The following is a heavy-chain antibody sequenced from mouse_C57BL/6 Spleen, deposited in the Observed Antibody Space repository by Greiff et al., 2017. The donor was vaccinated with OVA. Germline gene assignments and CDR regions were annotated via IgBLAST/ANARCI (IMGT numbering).Heavy chain of an antibody. CDR3: ARERQRPYAMDY. Sequence: EVNVVESGGGLVKPGGSLKLSCAASGFTFSSYAMSWVRQTPEKRLEWVATISDGGSYTYYPDNVKGRFTISRDNAKNNLYLQMSHLKSEDTAMYYCARERQRPYAMDYWGQGTSVTVSS. V-gene: IGHV5-4*01. D-gene: IGHD6-1*01. J-gene: IGHJ4*01. CDR2: ISDGGSYT. CDR1: GFTFSSYA.